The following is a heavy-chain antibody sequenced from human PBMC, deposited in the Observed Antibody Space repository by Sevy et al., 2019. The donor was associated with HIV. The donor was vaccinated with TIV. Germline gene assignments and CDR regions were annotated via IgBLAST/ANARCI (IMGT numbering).Heavy chain of an antibody. CDR2: IYPHDSNI. D-gene: IGHD3-22*01. CDR3: ARSMSTDQFDNSGSYHTWPH. V-gene: IGHV5-51*01. CDR1: GYTFTSFY. J-gene: IGHJ4*02. Sequence: GESLKISCETSGYTFTSFYIGWVRQMPGKGLEWIGVIYPHDSNIKYSPSFQGQVTISADKSIRTAYLQWGSLEASDTAMYYCARSMSTDQFDNSGSYHTWPHWGQGTLVTVSS.